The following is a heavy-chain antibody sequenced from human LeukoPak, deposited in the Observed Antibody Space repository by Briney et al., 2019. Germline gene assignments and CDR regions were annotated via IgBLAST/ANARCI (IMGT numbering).Heavy chain of an antibody. CDR1: GGSTSSYY. D-gene: IGHD2-8*01. J-gene: IGHJ3*02. V-gene: IGHV4-59*01. CDR2: IYYSGST. Sequence: PSETLSLTCTVSGGSTSSYYWSWIRQPPGKGLEWIGYIYYSGSTNYNPSLKSRVTISVDTSKNQFSLKLSSVTAADTAVYYCAREGVPTKAFDIWGQGTMVTVSS. CDR3: AREGVPTKAFDI.